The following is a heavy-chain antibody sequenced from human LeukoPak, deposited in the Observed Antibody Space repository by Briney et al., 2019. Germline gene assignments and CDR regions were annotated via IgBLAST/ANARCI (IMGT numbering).Heavy chain of an antibody. J-gene: IGHJ4*02. V-gene: IGHV5-51*01. Sequence: GESLQISCKGSGYSFTSYWIGWVRQVPGKGLEWMGIIYPGDSDTRYSPSFQGQVTISADKSISTAYLQWSSLKASDTAMYYCARRLALDTAMVDYWGQGTLVTVSS. CDR2: IYPGDSDT. CDR3: ARRLALDTAMVDY. CDR1: GYSFTSYW. D-gene: IGHD5-18*01.